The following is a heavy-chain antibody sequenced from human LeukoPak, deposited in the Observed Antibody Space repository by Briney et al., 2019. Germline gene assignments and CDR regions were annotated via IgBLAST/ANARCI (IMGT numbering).Heavy chain of an antibody. CDR3: AKNKGWELPAELDS. D-gene: IGHD2-15*01. J-gene: IGHJ4*02. CDR2: INQDGDEK. CDR1: GFTFDDYT. Sequence: GGSLRLSCAASGFTFDDYTMHWVRQAPGKGLEWVANINQDGDEKYYVDSVKGRFTISRDDAQTSVYLQLSSLRPEDTAVYYCAKNKGWELPAELDSWGQGALVIVSS. V-gene: IGHV3-7*01.